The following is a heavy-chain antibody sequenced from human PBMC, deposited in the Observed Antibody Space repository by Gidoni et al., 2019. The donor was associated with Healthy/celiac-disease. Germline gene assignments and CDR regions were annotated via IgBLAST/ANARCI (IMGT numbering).Heavy chain of an antibody. V-gene: IGHV3-30-3*01. CDR2: ISYDGSNK. D-gene: IGHD2-15*01. CDR3: ARDGGFDY. Sequence: QVQLVESGGGVVQPGRSRRLACAASGFTFSSYAMHWVRPAPGKGLGWVAVISYDGSNKYYADSVKGRFTISRDNSKNTLYLQMNSLRAEDTAVYYCARDGGFDYWGQGTLVTVSS. CDR1: GFTFSSYA. J-gene: IGHJ4*02.